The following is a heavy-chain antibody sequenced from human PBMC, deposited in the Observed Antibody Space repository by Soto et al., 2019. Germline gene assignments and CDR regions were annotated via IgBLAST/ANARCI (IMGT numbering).Heavy chain of an antibody. V-gene: IGHV1-18*01. Sequence: ASVKVSCKASGYTFTNYDINWVRQAPGQGLEWMGWISAYNGDTNYAQKLQGRVTMTTDTSTSTAYMELRSLRSDDTAVYYCARSGLPDPVVVVGHTPFDPWGQGTLVTVS. CDR2: ISAYNGDT. CDR1: GYTFTNYD. J-gene: IGHJ5*02. D-gene: IGHD2-15*01. CDR3: ARSGLPDPVVVVGHTPFDP.